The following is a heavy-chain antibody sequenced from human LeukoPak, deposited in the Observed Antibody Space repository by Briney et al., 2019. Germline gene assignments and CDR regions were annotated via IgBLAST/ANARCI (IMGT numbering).Heavy chain of an antibody. CDR3: ARTIAGSPGLYYFDL. Sequence: PGGSLRLSCAASGFTSSGFTFRNFAMNWVRQAPGKGLEWISYITTISSTIHYADSVKGRFTISRDNAKNSLYLQMHSLRAEDTAVYYCARTIAGSPGLYYFDLWGQGTLVTVSS. CDR2: ITTISSTI. CDR1: GFTFRNFA. J-gene: IGHJ4*02. V-gene: IGHV3-48*01. D-gene: IGHD2-21*01.